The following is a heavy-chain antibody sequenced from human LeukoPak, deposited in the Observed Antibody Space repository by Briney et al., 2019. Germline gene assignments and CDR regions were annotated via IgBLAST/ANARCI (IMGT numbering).Heavy chain of an antibody. CDR1: GGSISSYY. CDR2: IYTSGST. J-gene: IGHJ5*02. CDR3: ARHRGLYDFWSGLGPWFDP. Sequence: SETLSLTCTVSGGSISSYYWSWIRQPPGKGLEWIGYIYTSGSTNYNPSLKSRVTISVDTSKNQFSLKLSSVTAADTAEYYCARHRGLYDFWSGLGPWFDPWGQGTLVTVSS. V-gene: IGHV4-4*09. D-gene: IGHD3-3*01.